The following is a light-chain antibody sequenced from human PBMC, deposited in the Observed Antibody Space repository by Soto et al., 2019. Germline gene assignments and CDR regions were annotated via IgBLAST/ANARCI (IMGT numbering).Light chain of an antibody. Sequence: QSVLTQPASVSGSPGQSITMSCTGTTSDVGSYSLLSWYQQHPGKAPKLMIYEDSKRPSGVSNRFSGSKSDNTASLTISGLQAEDEADYYCYSYAGSSIYVFGTGTKVTVL. CDR2: EDS. V-gene: IGLV2-23*01. CDR1: TSDVGSYSL. CDR3: YSYAGSSIYV. J-gene: IGLJ1*01.